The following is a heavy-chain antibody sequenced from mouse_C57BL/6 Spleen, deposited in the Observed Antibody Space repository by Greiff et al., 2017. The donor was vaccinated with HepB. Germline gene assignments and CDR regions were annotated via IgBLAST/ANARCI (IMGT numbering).Heavy chain of an antibody. CDR3: ARGVNWDGFDY. J-gene: IGHJ2*01. D-gene: IGHD4-1*02. CDR1: GYTFTDYY. V-gene: IGHV1-76*01. Sequence: QVQLQQSGAELVRPGASVKLSCKASGYTFTDYYINWVKQRPGQGLEWIARIYPGSGNTYYNEKFKGKATLTAEKYSSTAYMQLSSLTSEDSAVYFCARGVNWDGFDYWGQGTTLTVSS. CDR2: IYPGSGNT.